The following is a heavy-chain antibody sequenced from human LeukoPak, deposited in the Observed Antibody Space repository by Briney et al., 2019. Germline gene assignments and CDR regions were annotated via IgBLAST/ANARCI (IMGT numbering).Heavy chain of an antibody. CDR2: IYYSGNT. J-gene: IGHJ4*02. V-gene: IGHV4-39*01. Sequence: SETLSLTCTVSGGSISSSSYYWGWIRQPPGKGLEWIGSIYYSGNTYYNPSLKSRVTLSVDTSKNQFSLKLSSVTAADTAVYYCARLGDTVSTDRYFDYWGQGTLVAVSS. CDR3: ARLGDTVSTDRYFDY. CDR1: GGSISSSSYY. D-gene: IGHD5/OR15-5a*01.